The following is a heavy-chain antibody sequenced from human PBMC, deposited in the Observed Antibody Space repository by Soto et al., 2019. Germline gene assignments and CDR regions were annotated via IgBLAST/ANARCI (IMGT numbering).Heavy chain of an antibody. CDR2: VSSERSNK. V-gene: IGHV3-30*18. CDR3: AKATVSTGYYYAMDV. CDR1: GFTFSSYG. Sequence: GGSLILSCAASGFTFSSYGMYWVRQAPGKGLEWVALVSSERSNKHYADSVKGRFTISRDNSKNTLYLQMDSLRVEDTAVYYCAKATVSTGYYYAMDVWGHGTTVTVSS. D-gene: IGHD4-17*01. J-gene: IGHJ6*02.